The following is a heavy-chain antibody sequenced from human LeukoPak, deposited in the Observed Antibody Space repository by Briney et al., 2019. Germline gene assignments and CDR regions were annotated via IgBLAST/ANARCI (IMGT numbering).Heavy chain of an antibody. V-gene: IGHV6-1*01. Sequence: TSQTLSLTCAISGDSVSTNSVAWNWIRQSPSRGLEWLGRTYYRSKWYNDYAVSVKSRITINPDTSENQISLQLKSVTPEDTAVYYCARELDGYNSKPLDYWGQGTLVTLSS. CDR3: ARELDGYNSKPLDY. CDR1: GDSVSTNSVA. CDR2: TYYRSKWYN. J-gene: IGHJ4*02. D-gene: IGHD5-24*01.